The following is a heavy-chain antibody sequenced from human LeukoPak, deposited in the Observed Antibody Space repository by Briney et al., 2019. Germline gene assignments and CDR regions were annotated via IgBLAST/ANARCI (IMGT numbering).Heavy chain of an antibody. CDR2: INHSGST. CDR3: AGGYCSSTSCYTRYYYYYGMDV. Sequence: PSETLSLTCAVYGGSFSGYYWSWIRHPPGKGLEWIAEINHSGSTNYNPSLKSRVTISVDTSKNQFSLKLSSVTAADTAVYYCAGGYCSSTSCYTRYYYYYGMDVWGQGTTVTVSS. J-gene: IGHJ6*02. D-gene: IGHD2-2*02. CDR1: GGSFSGYY. V-gene: IGHV4-34*01.